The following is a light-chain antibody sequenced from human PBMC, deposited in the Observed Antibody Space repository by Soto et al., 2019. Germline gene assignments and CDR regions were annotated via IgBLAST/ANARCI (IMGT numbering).Light chain of an antibody. Sequence: DIQMTQSPSSLSAFVGDSVTITCHASQTVSTFLNWYHQKTGKAPKLLIYSASYLESGVPSNFSGSGSGTDFTLSIGTLQPEDFGTYFCQQSYRLPLTFGGGTKVEI. CDR1: QTVSTF. V-gene: IGKV1-39*01. CDR3: QQSYRLPLT. CDR2: SAS. J-gene: IGKJ4*01.